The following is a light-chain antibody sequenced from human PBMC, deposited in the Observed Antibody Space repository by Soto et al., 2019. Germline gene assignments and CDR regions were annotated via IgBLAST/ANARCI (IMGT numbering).Light chain of an antibody. J-gene: IGKJ1*01. CDR1: QSVLYRYNNKNY. CDR2: WAS. V-gene: IGKV4-1*01. Sequence: DIVMTQSPDSLAVSLGERATINCRSSQSVLYRYNNKNYLGWYQQKAGQPPKLLIYWASTRESGVPDRFSGSGSGTDFTLTICSVQAEDVAVYYCQLYYSDPPWTFGQGTKVEIK. CDR3: QLYYSDPPWT.